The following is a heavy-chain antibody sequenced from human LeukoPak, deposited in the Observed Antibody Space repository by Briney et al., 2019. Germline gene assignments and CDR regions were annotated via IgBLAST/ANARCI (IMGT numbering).Heavy chain of an antibody. J-gene: IGHJ4*02. CDR2: INWNGGSN. Sequence: GGSLRLSCAASGFTFDDYGMSWVRQAPGKGLEWVSGINWNGGSNGYADPVNGRFSISRDKAKNSLYLPMNSLRAEDTALYYCARHDSSGPRTYFDYWGQGTLVTVSS. CDR1: GFTFDDYG. V-gene: IGHV3-20*04. CDR3: ARHDSSGPRTYFDY. D-gene: IGHD6-19*01.